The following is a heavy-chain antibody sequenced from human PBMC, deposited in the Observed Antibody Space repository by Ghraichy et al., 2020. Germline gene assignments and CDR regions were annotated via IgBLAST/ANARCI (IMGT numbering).Heavy chain of an antibody. CDR3: ARQQYSSSWSSYYYYYYGMDV. J-gene: IGHJ6*02. CDR1: GYSISSGYY. CDR2: IYHSGST. V-gene: IGHV4-38-2*02. Sequence: SQTLSLTCTVSGYSISSGYYWGWIRQPPGKGLEWIGSIYHSGSTYYNPSLKSRVTISVYTSKNQFSLKLSSVIAADTAVYYCARQQYSSSWSSYYYYYYGMDVWGQGTTVTVSS. D-gene: IGHD6-13*01.